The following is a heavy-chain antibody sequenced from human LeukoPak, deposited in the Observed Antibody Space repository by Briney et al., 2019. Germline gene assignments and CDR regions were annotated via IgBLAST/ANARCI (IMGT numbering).Heavy chain of an antibody. CDR3: ARGRSTAMATSFQH. J-gene: IGHJ1*01. CDR2: IWYDGRNK. CDR1: GFTFSSYG. V-gene: IGHV3-33*01. Sequence: PGGSLRLSCAASGFTFSSYGMHWVRQAPGKGLEWVALIWYDGRNKYYADSVKGRFTISRDNSKNTLYLQMNSLRAEDTAVYYCARGRSTAMATSFQHWGQGTLVTVSS. D-gene: IGHD5-18*01.